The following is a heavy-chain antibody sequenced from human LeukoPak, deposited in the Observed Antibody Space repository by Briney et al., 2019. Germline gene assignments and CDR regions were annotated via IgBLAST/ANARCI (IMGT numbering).Heavy chain of an antibody. CDR3: AREHIRSGSYYDYYYGMVV. D-gene: IGHD1-26*01. Sequence: SETLSLTCTVSGGSISSYYWSWIRQPPGKGLEWIGYIYYSGSTNYNPSLKSRVTISVDTSKNQFSLKLSSVTAADTAVYYCAREHIRSGSYYDYYYGMVVWGQGTTVTVS. CDR1: GGSISSYY. V-gene: IGHV4-59*01. CDR2: IYYSGST. J-gene: IGHJ6*02.